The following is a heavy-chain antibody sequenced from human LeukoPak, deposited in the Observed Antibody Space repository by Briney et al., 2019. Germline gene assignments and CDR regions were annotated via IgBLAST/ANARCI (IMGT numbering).Heavy chain of an antibody. CDR3: ARGMRGGSYDV. J-gene: IGHJ6*02. CDR2: IYYSGST. V-gene: IGHV4-59*01. Sequence: PSETLSLTCTVSGGSISSYYWSWIRQPPGKGLEWIGYIYYSGSTNYNPSLKSRVTISVDTSKNQFSLKLSSVTAADTAVYYCARGMRGGSYDVWGQGTTVTVSS. D-gene: IGHD1-26*01. CDR1: GGSISSYY.